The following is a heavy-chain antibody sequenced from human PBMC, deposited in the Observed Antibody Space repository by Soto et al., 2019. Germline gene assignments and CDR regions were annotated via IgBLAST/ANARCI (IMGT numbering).Heavy chain of an antibody. D-gene: IGHD2-15*01. CDR2: IIPIFGTA. Sequence: SVKVSCKASGGTFSSYAISWVRQAPGQGLEWMGGIIPIFGTANYAQKFQGRVTITADESTSTAYMELSSLRSEDTAVYYCAREGEYCSGGSCYRGYGAFDIWGQGTMVTVSS. CDR1: GGTFSSYA. J-gene: IGHJ3*02. V-gene: IGHV1-69*13. CDR3: AREGEYCSGGSCYRGYGAFDI.